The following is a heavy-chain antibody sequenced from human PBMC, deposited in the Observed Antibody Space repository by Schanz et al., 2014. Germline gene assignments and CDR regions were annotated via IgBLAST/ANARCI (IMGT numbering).Heavy chain of an antibody. Sequence: VQLVESGGGVVQPGGSLRLSCAASGFTFGSYGMSWVRQAPGKGLEWVSAISGSGGSPYYADSVKGRFTISRDNSKNTLYLQMNSLRAEDTAVYYCSKDPSHGDYDYYFDYWGQGTLVTVSS. J-gene: IGHJ4*02. CDR2: ISGSGGSP. CDR3: SKDPSHGDYDYYFDY. D-gene: IGHD3-22*01. CDR1: GFTFGSYG. V-gene: IGHV3-23*04.